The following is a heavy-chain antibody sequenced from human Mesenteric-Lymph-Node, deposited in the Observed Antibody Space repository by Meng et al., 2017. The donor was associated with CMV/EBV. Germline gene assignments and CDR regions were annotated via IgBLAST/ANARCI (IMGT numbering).Heavy chain of an antibody. J-gene: IGHJ4*02. CDR3: ARDWYYESSGYYYGPGY. CDR1: GFTFSRYW. V-gene: IGHV3-74*01. CDR2: INSDGSST. Sequence: GGSLRLSCAASGFTFSRYWMHGVRQAPGKGLVWVSRINSDGSSTSYADSVKGRFTISRDNAKNTLYLQMNSLRAEDTAVYYCARDWYYESSGYYYGPGYWGQGTLVTVSS. D-gene: IGHD3-22*01.